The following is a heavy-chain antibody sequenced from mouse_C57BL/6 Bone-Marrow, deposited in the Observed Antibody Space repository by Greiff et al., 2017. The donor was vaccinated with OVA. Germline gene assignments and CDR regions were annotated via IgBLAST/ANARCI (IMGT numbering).Heavy chain of an antibody. V-gene: IGHV5-4*03. J-gene: IGHJ2*01. CDR3: ARGGATVVGDY. CDR1: GFTFSSYA. CDR2: ISDGGSYT. Sequence: EVKLVESGGGLVKPGGSLKLSCAASGFTFSSYAMSWVRQTPEKRLEWVATISDGGSYTYYPDNVKGRFTISRDNAKNNLYLQMSHLKSEDTAMYYCARGGATVVGDYWGQGTTLTVSS. D-gene: IGHD1-1*01.